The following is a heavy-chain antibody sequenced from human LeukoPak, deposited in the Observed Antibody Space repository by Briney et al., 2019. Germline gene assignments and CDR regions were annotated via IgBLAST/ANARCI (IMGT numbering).Heavy chain of an antibody. Sequence: GRSLRLSCEASGFTFGSYGMHWVRQAPGKGLEWVALISYDGSNEYYGDSVKGRFTISRDNSKSTLYLQMNSLRAEDTAVYYCAKDQGYTYGHSFDYWGQGNLVTVSS. CDR1: GFTFGSYG. CDR2: ISYDGSNE. D-gene: IGHD5-18*01. J-gene: IGHJ4*02. CDR3: AKDQGYTYGHSFDY. V-gene: IGHV3-30*18.